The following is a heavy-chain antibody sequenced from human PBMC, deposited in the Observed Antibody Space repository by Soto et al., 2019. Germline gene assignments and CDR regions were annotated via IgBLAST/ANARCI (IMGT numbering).Heavy chain of an antibody. Sequence: QVQLVESGGGVAQPGRSLRLSCTVSGFTFSGHAMHWVRQAPGKGLEWVTQIWYDESNKYYAESVKGRFTISRDNSKNTLYLQMNSLRVEDTAVYYCARDGQGLAPYALDVWGQGTSATVSS. V-gene: IGHV3-33*01. D-gene: IGHD6-19*01. J-gene: IGHJ6*02. CDR3: ARDGQGLAPYALDV. CDR2: IWYDESNK. CDR1: GFTFSGHA.